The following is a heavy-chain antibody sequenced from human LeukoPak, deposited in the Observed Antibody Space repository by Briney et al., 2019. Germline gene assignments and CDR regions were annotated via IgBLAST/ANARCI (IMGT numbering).Heavy chain of an antibody. V-gene: IGHV3-48*03. D-gene: IGHD4-23*01. Sequence: GGSLTFYCAASSFTFSSYDMIWQPPAPGQGLEWVSYISSSGSTIYYADSVKGRFTISRDNAKNSLYLQMNSLRAEDTAVYYCARDNPYGGNVDYWGQGTLVTVSS. CDR3: ARDNPYGGNVDY. J-gene: IGHJ4*02. CDR2: ISSSGSTI. CDR1: SFTFSSYD.